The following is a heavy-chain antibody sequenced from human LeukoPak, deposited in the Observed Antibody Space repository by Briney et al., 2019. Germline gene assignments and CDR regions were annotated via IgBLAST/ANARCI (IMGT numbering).Heavy chain of an antibody. CDR2: IIPIFGIA. CDR3: ARDYGGNSELTFDY. CDR1: GGTFISYA. V-gene: IGHV1-69*04. Sequence: ASVKVSCKASGGTFISYAISWVRQAPGQGLDWMGRIIPIFGIANYAQKFQGRVTITADKSTSTAYMELSSLRSEDTAVYYCARDYGGNSELTFDYWGQGTLVTVSS. J-gene: IGHJ4*02. D-gene: IGHD4-23*01.